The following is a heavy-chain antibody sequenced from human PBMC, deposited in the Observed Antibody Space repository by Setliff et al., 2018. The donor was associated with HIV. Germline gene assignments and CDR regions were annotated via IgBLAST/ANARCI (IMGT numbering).Heavy chain of an antibody. J-gene: IGHJ4*02. Sequence: GESLKISCAASGFTFNSYGMHWVRQAPGKGLEWVALIWYDASKKEYADSVKGRFNILRDDPKKTVDLQMNSLRADDTAVYYCVKDVVKFWSGSGALDFWGPGTLVTVSS. CDR1: GFTFNSYG. CDR2: IWYDASKK. V-gene: IGHV3-33*06. D-gene: IGHD3-3*01. CDR3: VKDVVKFWSGSGALDF.